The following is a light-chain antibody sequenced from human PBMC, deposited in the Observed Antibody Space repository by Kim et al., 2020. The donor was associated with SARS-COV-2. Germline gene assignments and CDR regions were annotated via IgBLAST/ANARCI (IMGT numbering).Light chain of an antibody. CDR2: GAS. J-gene: IGKJ1*01. CDR1: QDIRND. Sequence: ASVGDRVTITCRASQDIRNDLGWYQQKPGRAPKLLIYGASSLQSGVPSRFSGSGSGAEFTLTISSLQPEDFATYYCLQDYTYPRSFGQGTKVDIK. CDR3: LQDYTYPRS. V-gene: IGKV1-6*01.